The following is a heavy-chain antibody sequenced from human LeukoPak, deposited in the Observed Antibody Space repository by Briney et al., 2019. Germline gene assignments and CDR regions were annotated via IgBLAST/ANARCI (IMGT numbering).Heavy chain of an antibody. D-gene: IGHD6-13*01. V-gene: IGHV3-23*01. J-gene: IGHJ5*02. Sequence: GGSLRLSCAASGFTFSSYAMNWVRQAPGKGLEWVSTISPSGAATSYADSVKGRFTISRDNSKNTLYLQMNSLRAEDTAIYYCAKKPAGKGGWFDPWGQGTLVTVSS. CDR1: GFTFSSYA. CDR2: ISPSGAAT. CDR3: AKKPAGKGGWFDP.